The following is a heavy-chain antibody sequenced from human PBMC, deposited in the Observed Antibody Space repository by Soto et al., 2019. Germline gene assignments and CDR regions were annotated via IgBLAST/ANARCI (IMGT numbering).Heavy chain of an antibody. Sequence: GGSLRLSCAASGFTFSSYAMSGVRQAPGKGLEWVSAISGSGGSTYYADSVKGRFTISRDNSKNTLYLQMNSLRTEETAVYYCAKESRYSYGYYDYWGQGTLVTVSS. CDR1: GFTFSSYA. D-gene: IGHD5-18*01. J-gene: IGHJ4*02. CDR3: AKESRYSYGYYDY. V-gene: IGHV3-23*01. CDR2: ISGSGGST.